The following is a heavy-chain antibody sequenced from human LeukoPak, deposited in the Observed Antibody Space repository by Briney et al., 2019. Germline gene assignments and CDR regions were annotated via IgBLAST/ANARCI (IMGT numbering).Heavy chain of an antibody. CDR3: AKVMDYYDSSGYYY. Sequence: GGSLRLSCAASGFTFSSYAMHWVRQAPGKGLEWVAVISYDGSNKYYADSVKGRFTISRDNSKNTLYLQMNSLRAEDTAVYYCAKVMDYYDSSGYYYWGQGTLVTVSS. CDR2: ISYDGSNK. D-gene: IGHD3-22*01. CDR1: GFTFSSYA. V-gene: IGHV3-30-3*01. J-gene: IGHJ4*02.